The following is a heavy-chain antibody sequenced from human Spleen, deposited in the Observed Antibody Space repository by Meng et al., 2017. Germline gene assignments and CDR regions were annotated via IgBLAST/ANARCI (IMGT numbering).Heavy chain of an antibody. CDR2: INPKSGDT. J-gene: IGHJ4*02. CDR3: ARDEDISAAGKLFGDY. CDR1: GYTFPDYW. Sequence: VQLVQSGAAVKKPGACVKVSCKASGYTFPDYWLHWVRRAPGQGLEWMGRINPKSGDTHYAQRFQGRVTMTGDTSISTAYMELSGLRSDDTAMYYCARDEDISAAGKLFGDYWGQGTLVTVSS. D-gene: IGHD6-13*01. V-gene: IGHV1-2*06.